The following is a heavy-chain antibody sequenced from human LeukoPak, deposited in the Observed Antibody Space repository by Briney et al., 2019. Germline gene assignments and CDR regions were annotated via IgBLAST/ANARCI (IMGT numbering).Heavy chain of an antibody. V-gene: IGHV3-23*01. D-gene: IGHD2-15*01. Sequence: GGSLRLSCAASEFIFSSYAMSWVRQAPGKGLEWVSAISGSGGSTYYADSVKGRFTISRDNSKNTVYLQMNSLRAEDTAVYYSAKGYCSGGSCYSGLFDYWGQGTLVTVSS. CDR2: ISGSGGST. J-gene: IGHJ4*02. CDR1: EFIFSSYA. CDR3: AKGYCSGGSCYSGLFDY.